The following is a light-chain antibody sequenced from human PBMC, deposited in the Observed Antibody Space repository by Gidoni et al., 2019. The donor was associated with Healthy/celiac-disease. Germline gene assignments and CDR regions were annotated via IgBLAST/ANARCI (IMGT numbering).Light chain of an antibody. J-gene: IGKJ1*01. V-gene: IGKV3-20*01. CDR2: GAS. Sequence: EIVLMQSPVTLSLSPGERATLSCRASQCVSSSYLSWYQQKPGQAPRLLIYGASSRATGTPDRFSGSGSGTDFTLTISRLEPEDFAVYYCQQYGSSPTWTFGQGTKVEIK. CDR3: QQYGSSPTWT. CDR1: QCVSSSY.